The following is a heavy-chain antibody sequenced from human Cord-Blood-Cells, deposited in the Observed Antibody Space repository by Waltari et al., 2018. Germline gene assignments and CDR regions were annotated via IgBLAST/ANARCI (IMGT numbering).Heavy chain of an antibody. J-gene: IGHJ3*02. CDR1: GGSISSSSYY. CDR2: IYYSERT. D-gene: IGHD3-3*01. V-gene: IGHV4-39*01. CDR3: ACPYYDFWSGYYQEAFDI. Sequence: QLQLQESGPGLVKPSETLSLTCTVSGGSISSSSYYWGWIRQPPGKGLEGIGSIYYSERTYYNPSLKSRGTISVDTSKNQFSLQLSSVTAADTAVYYCACPYYDFWSGYYQEAFDIWGQGTMVTVSS.